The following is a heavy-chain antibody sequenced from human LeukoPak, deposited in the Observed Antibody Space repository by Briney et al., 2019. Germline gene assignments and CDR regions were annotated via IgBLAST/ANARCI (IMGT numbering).Heavy chain of an antibody. CDR2: ISFDGSYK. D-gene: IGHD6-13*01. Sequence: PGGSLRLSCAASGIIFSTYGMHWVRQAPGKGLEWVAAISFDGSYKYYADSVKGRFTISRDNSKNTLYLQMNSLRPEDTAVYYCARLSIAAAQEGYWGQGTLVTVSS. CDR1: GIIFSTYG. V-gene: IGHV3-30*03. CDR3: ARLSIAAAQEGY. J-gene: IGHJ4*02.